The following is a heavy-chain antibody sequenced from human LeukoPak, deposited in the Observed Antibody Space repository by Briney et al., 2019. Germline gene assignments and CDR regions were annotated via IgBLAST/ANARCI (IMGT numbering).Heavy chain of an antibody. J-gene: IGHJ4*02. CDR2: INPNSGGT. CDR1: GGTFSSYA. D-gene: IGHD1-26*01. V-gene: IGHV1-2*02. Sequence: ASVKVSCKASGGTFSSYAISWVRQAPGQGLEWMGWINPNSGGTNYAQKFQGRVTMTRDTSISTAYMELSRLRSDDTAVYYCARDTVGAKKEGLDWGQGTLVTVSS. CDR3: ARDTVGAKKEGLD.